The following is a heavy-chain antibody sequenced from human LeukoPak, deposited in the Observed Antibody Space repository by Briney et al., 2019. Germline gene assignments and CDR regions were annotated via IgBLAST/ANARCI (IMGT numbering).Heavy chain of an antibody. CDR3: ARGGWFIVDY. V-gene: IGHV3-74*01. D-gene: IGHD3-10*01. CDR2: INSDGSST. J-gene: IGHJ4*02. Sequence: GGSLRLSCAASGFTFSSYWMYWVRQAPGKGLMWVSRINSDGSSTSYADSVKGRFTISRDNAKNTLYLQMNSLRAEDTAVYYCARGGWFIVDYWGQGTLVTVSS. CDR1: GFTFSSYW.